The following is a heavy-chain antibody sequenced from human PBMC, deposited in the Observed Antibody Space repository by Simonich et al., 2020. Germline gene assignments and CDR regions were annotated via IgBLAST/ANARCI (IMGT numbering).Heavy chain of an antibody. D-gene: IGHD6-13*01. V-gene: IGHV4-38-2*01. CDR1: GYSISSGVY. CDR3: ARVGYSNYYYYGMDV. J-gene: IGHJ6*02. CDR2: IYHSGRP. Sequence: QVQLQESGPGLVKPSETLSLTCAVSGYSISSGVYWGWLRQPPGKGLEWIGSIYHSGRPYYTPSLKRRVTISVDTSKNQFSLKLSSVTAADTAVYYCARVGYSNYYYYGMDVWGQGTTVTVSS.